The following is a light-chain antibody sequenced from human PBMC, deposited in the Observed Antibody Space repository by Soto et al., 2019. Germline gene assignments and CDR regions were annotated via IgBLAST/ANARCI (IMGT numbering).Light chain of an antibody. CDR2: GAF. J-gene: IGKJ1*01. Sequence: EIVLTQSPATLSLSPGERATLSCRASPSVPNYVAWYQQKPGQAPRLLIYGAFNRATGIPARFSGSGSGADFTLTISRLEPEDFAVYYCQQYGNSPRTFGQGTKVDIK. CDR1: PSVPNY. CDR3: QQYGNSPRT. V-gene: IGKV3-20*01.